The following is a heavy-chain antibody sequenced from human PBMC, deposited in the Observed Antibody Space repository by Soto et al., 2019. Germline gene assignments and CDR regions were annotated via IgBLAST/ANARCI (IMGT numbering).Heavy chain of an antibody. V-gene: IGHV4-34*01. CDR1: GGSFSGYY. D-gene: IGHD3-10*01. CDR2: INHSGST. Sequence: SETLSLTCAVYGGSFSGYYWSWIRQPPGKGLEWIGEINHSGSTNYNPSLKSRVTISVDTSKNQFSLKLSSVTAADTAVYYCARSSRYYYGSGSNFDYWGQGTLVTVSS. CDR3: ARSSRYYYGSGSNFDY. J-gene: IGHJ4*02.